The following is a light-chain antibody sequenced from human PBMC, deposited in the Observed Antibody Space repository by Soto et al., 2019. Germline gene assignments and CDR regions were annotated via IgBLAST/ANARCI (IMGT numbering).Light chain of an antibody. CDR1: QSVSSSY. CDR3: QQFGSSPFT. J-gene: IGKJ3*01. CDR2: GAS. V-gene: IGKV3-20*01. Sequence: EIVLTQSPDTLSLSPGERATLSCRASQSVSSSYLAWYQQKPGQAPRLLIYGASSRATGIPDRFSGSGSGTDFTLTINRLKPEDFAVYYCQQFGSSPFTFGPGTKVDIK.